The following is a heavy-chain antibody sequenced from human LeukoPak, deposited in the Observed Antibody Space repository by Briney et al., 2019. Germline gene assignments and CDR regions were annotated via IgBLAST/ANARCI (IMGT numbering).Heavy chain of an antibody. CDR1: GGTFSSYA. CDR2: IIPIFGTA. V-gene: IGHV1-69*05. J-gene: IGHJ6*03. CDR3: ARTPPPEYCSSTSCYPDYYYYYYMDV. D-gene: IGHD2-2*01. Sequence: SVKVSCKASGGTFSSYAISWVRQAPGQGLEWMGGIIPIFGTANYAQKFQGRVTITTDESTSTAYMELSSLRSEDTAVYYCARTPPPEYCSSTSCYPDYYYYYYMDVWGKGTTVTVSS.